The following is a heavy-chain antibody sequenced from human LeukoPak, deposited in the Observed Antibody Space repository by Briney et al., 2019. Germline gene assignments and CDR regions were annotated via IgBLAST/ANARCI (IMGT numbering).Heavy chain of an antibody. V-gene: IGHV4-59*08. CDR3: ARTIPKIAVAGFWNYYYGMDV. J-gene: IGHJ6*02. CDR1: GGSISSYY. Sequence: TSETLSLTCTVSGGSISSYYWSWIRQPPGKGLEWIGYIYYSVSTNYNPSLKSRVTISADRSKNQFSLKLKSVTAADTAVYYCARTIPKIAVAGFWNYYYGMDVWGQGTTVTVSS. CDR2: IYYSVST. D-gene: IGHD6-19*01.